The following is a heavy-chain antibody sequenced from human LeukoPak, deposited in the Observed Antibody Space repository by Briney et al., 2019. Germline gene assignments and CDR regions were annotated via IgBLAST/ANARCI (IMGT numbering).Heavy chain of an antibody. CDR3: ARKGDIVATNWFDP. Sequence: GGSLRLSCAASGFTFSDYYMSWIRQAPGKGLEWVSYIISSGSTIYYADSVKGRFTISRDNAKNSLYLQMNSLRAEDTAVYYCARKGDIVATNWFDPWGQGTLVTVSS. V-gene: IGHV3-11*01. D-gene: IGHD5-12*01. CDR1: GFTFSDYY. J-gene: IGHJ5*02. CDR2: IISSGSTI.